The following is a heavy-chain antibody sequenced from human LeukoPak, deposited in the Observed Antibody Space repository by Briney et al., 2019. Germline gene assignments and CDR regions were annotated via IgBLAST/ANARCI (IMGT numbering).Heavy chain of an antibody. CDR3: AKDGRMTTVTTEFDY. J-gene: IGHJ4*02. CDR2: ISGSGGST. Sequence: GGSLRLSCAASGFTFSSYAMSWVRQAPGKGLEWVSAISGSGGSTYYADSVKGRFTISRDNSKNTLYLQMNSLRAEDTAVYYCAKDGRMTTVTTEFDYWGQGTLVTVSS. D-gene: IGHD4-11*01. CDR1: GFTFSSYA. V-gene: IGHV3-23*01.